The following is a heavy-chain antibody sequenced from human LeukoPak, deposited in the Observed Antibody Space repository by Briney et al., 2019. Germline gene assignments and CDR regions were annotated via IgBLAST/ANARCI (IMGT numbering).Heavy chain of an antibody. CDR2: INHSGST. D-gene: IGHD3-16*01. Sequence: SETLSLTCAVYGGSFSGYYWSWIRQPPGKGLEWIGEINHSGSTNYNPSLKSRVTISVDTSKNQFSLKLSSVTAADTAVYYCASVGGGSFDYWGQGTLVTVSS. V-gene: IGHV4-34*01. CDR1: GGSFSGYY. J-gene: IGHJ4*02. CDR3: ASVGGGSFDY.